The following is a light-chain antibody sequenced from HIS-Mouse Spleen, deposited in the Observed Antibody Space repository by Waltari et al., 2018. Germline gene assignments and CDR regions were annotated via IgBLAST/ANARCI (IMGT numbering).Light chain of an antibody. CDR2: DDS. CDR1: NIGSKS. Sequence: SYVLTQPPSVSVAPGKTARITCGGNNIGSKSVHWYQQKPGQAPVLVVYDDSDRPSRIPQRLAGSNPGNTATLTISRVEAGDEADYYCQVWDSSSDHPYVFGTGTKVTVL. CDR3: QVWDSSSDHPYV. J-gene: IGLJ1*01. V-gene: IGLV3-21*03.